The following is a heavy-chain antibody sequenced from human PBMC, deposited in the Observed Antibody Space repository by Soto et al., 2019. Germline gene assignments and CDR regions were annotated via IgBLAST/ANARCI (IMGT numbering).Heavy chain of an antibody. CDR3: ARAHLDSSSWYGYYYGMEV. Sequence: SVKVSCKASGGTFSSYAISWVRQAPGQGLEWMGGIIPIFGTANYAQKFQGRVTITADESTSTAYMELSSLRSEDTAVYYCARAHLDSSSWYGYYYGMEVLGQGTTVTVSS. CDR2: IIPIFGTA. J-gene: IGHJ6*02. D-gene: IGHD6-13*01. V-gene: IGHV1-69*13. CDR1: GGTFSSYA.